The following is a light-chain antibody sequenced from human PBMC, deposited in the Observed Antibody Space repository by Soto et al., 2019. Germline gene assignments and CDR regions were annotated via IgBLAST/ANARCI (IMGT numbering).Light chain of an antibody. J-gene: IGKJ5*01. CDR3: QQAYSFPIT. CDR2: GAF. V-gene: IGKV3-11*01. CDR1: PSVTNY. Sequence: PGERATLSCRASPSVTNYLAWYQQKPGQPPRLLIYGAFNRAAGIPARFSGSGSGTDFTLSINSLQPEDFATYYCQQAYSFPITFGQGTRLEIK.